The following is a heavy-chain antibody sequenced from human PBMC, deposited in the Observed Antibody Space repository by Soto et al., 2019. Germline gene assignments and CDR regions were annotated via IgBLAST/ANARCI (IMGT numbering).Heavy chain of an antibody. V-gene: IGHV4-34*01. Sequence: SETLSLTCAVYGGSFSGYYWSWIRQPPGKGLEWIGEINHSGSTNYNPSLKSRVTISVDTSKNQFSLKLSSVTAADTAVYYCTTTAEIDYWGQGTLVTVSS. J-gene: IGHJ4*02. CDR3: TTTAEIDY. CDR1: GGSFSGYY. D-gene: IGHD4-17*01. CDR2: INHSGST.